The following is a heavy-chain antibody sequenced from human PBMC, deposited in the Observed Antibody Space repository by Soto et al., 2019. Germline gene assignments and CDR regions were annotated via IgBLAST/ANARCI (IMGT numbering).Heavy chain of an antibody. CDR2: ISSAVNT. CDR1: GFTFSNYA. J-gene: IGHJ4*02. Sequence: EVQLLQSGGGLVQPGGSLRLSCAGSGFTFSNYAMSWVRQAPGKGLEWVSAISSAVNTYYADSVKGRFTISRYNSKNTLSLQMNSLRAEDTAVYYCAKQVRDGTSSPYYFDYWGQGTLVTVSS. V-gene: IGHV3-23*01. CDR3: AKQVRDGTSSPYYFDY. D-gene: IGHD6-6*01.